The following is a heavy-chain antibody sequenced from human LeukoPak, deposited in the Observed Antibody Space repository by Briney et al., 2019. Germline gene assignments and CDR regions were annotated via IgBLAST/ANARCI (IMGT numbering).Heavy chain of an antibody. CDR2: IYSGGST. CDR3: ARGIGELLGRGSY. V-gene: IGHV3-66*01. CDR1: GFTVSSNY. J-gene: IGHJ4*02. Sequence: GGSLRLSCAASGFTVSSNYMSWVRQAPGKGLEWVSVIYSGGSTYYADSVKGRFTISRDNSKNTLYLQMNSLRAEDTAVYYCARGIGELLGRGSYWGQGTLVTVSS. D-gene: IGHD3-10*01.